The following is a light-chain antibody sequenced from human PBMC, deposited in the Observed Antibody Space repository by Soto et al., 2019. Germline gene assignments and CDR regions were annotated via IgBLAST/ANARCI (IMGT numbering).Light chain of an antibody. V-gene: IGLV4-60*02. CDR3: ETWDSNTYVV. J-gene: IGLJ2*01. CDR1: SGYRNNI. CDR2: VEGSGSY. Sequence: QPVLTQSSSASASLGSSVKLTCTLSSGYRNNIIAWHQQRPGKAPRYLMKVEGSGSYDKGSGVPDRFSGSSSGADRYLTISNLQFEDESDYYCETWDSNTYVVFGGGTKLTVL.